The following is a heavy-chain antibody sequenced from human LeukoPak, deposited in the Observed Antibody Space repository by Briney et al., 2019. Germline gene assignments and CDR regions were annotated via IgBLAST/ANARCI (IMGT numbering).Heavy chain of an antibody. CDR2: IDSDGSTT. J-gene: IGHJ4*02. Sequence: GGSLRLSCAASGFTFSRYWMHWVRQAPGKGLVWVSRIDSDGSTTSYADSVKGRFTISRDNAKNTLYLQMNSLRAEDTAVYYCASPGRAAAEGGQGTLVTVSS. D-gene: IGHD6-13*01. CDR3: ASPGRAAAE. CDR1: GFTFSRYW. V-gene: IGHV3-74*01.